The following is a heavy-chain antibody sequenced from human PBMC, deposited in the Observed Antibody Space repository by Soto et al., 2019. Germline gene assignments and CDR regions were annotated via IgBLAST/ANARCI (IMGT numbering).Heavy chain of an antibody. D-gene: IGHD6-13*01. Sequence: GGSLRLSCAASGFTFDDYGMSWVRQAPGKGLEWVSGINWNGGSTGYADSVKGRFTISRDNAKNSLYLQMNSLRAEDTALYHCARAADSRSSSSWYNWFDPWGQGTLVTVSS. J-gene: IGHJ5*02. CDR3: ARAADSRSSSSWYNWFDP. V-gene: IGHV3-20*01. CDR2: INWNGGST. CDR1: GFTFDDYG.